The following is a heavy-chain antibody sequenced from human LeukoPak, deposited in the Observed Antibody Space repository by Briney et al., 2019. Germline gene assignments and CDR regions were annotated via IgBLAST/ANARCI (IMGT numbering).Heavy chain of an antibody. CDR3: ARDSIAAALDY. Sequence: GGSLRLSCAASGFTFDDYGMSWVRQAPGKGLEWASGINWNGGSTGYADSVKGRFTISRDNAKNSLYLQMNSLRAEDTAVYYCARDSIAAALDYWGQGTLVTVSS. CDR2: INWNGGST. J-gene: IGHJ4*02. CDR1: GFTFDDYG. D-gene: IGHD6-13*01. V-gene: IGHV3-20*04.